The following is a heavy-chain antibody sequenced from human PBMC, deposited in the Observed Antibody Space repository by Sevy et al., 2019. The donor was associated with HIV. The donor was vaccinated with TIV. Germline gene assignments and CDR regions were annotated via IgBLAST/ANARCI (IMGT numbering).Heavy chain of an antibody. J-gene: IGHJ6*03. Sequence: SETLSLTCTVSGGSISSYYWSWIRQPPGKGLEWIGYIYYSGSTNYNPSLKSRVTISVDTSKNQFSLKLSSVTAADTAVYYCARANRDYYDSSGYYFVGYYYYMDVWGKGTTVTVSS. CDR1: GGSISSYY. V-gene: IGHV4-59*01. CDR2: IYYSGST. D-gene: IGHD3-22*01. CDR3: ARANRDYYDSSGYYFVGYYYYMDV.